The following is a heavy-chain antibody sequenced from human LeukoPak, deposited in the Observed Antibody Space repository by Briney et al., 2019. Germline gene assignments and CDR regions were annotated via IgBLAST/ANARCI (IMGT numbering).Heavy chain of an antibody. D-gene: IGHD1-1*01. CDR3: ARDQQLERRGFDY. V-gene: IGHV1-69*05. CDR1: GGTFSSYA. CDR2: IIPIFGTA. J-gene: IGHJ4*02. Sequence: GASVKVSCKASGGTFSSYAISWVRQAPGQGLEWMGGIIPIFGTANYAQKFQGRVTITTDESTSTAYMELSSLRSEDTAVYYCARDQQLERRGFDYWGQGTLVTVSS.